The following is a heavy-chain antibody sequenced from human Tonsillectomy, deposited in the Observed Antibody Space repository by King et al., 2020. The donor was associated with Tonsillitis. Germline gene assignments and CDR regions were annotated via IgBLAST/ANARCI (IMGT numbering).Heavy chain of an antibody. CDR1: GGSFSGYY. D-gene: IGHD2-15*01. V-gene: IGHV4-34*01. CDR3: ARGFSPDCSGGSCYLSGAFDI. CDR2: INHSGST. J-gene: IGHJ3*02. Sequence: VQLQQWGAGLLKPSETLSLTCAVYGGSFSGYYWSWIRQPPGKGLEWIGEINHSGSTNYNPSLKSRVTISVDTSKNQFSLKLSSVTAADTAVYYCARGFSPDCSGGSCYLSGAFDIWGQGTMVTVSS.